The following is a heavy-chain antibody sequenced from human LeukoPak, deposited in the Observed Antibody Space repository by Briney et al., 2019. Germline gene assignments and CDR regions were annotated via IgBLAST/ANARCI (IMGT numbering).Heavy chain of an antibody. CDR3: ASSLYYYDSSGYCPAFDI. CDR1: GYXFTSYW. V-gene: IGHV5-51*01. D-gene: IGHD3-22*01. Sequence: GESLKISCNGSGYXFTSYWICWVRQMPGKGLEWMGIIYPGESDTRYSPSFQGQVTISADKSISTAYLQWSSLKASDTAMYYCASSLYYYDSSGYCPAFDIWGQGTMVTVSS. J-gene: IGHJ3*02. CDR2: IYPGESDT.